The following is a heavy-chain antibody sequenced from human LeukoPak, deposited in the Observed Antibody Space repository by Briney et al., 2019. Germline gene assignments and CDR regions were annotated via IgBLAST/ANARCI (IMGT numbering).Heavy chain of an antibody. CDR3: ARDPASGSGRRGAFDI. CDR1: GGSISSSSYF. J-gene: IGHJ3*02. CDR2: IYIDGSE. Sequence: ETLSLTCTVSGGSISSSSYFWGWIRQPPGKGLEWISVIYIDGSEYYAGSVKGRFTISRDNSKNTLYLQMNSLRAEDTAMYYCARDPASGSGRRGAFDIWGQGTMVTVSS. V-gene: IGHV3-53*01. D-gene: IGHD3-10*01.